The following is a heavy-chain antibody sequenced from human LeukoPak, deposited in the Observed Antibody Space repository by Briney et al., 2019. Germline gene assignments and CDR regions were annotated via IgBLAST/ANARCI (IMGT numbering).Heavy chain of an antibody. CDR1: XXXXSRYS. V-gene: IGHV3-23*01. CDR2: ISFSGGST. D-gene: IGHD2-21*01. Sequence: RGGCLRLXCAXSXXXXSRYSMSCVRHAPGRGLGCGSAISFSGGSTYYTKSVKGRFTISRDNPKNSLYLQMKSLVAEDTATYSCARGSDLASYNELEYWGQGTLVTVSS. J-gene: IGHJ4*02. CDR3: ARGSDLASYNELEY.